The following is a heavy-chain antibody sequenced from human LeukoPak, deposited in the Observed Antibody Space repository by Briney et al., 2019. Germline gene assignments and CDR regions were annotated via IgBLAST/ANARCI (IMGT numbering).Heavy chain of an antibody. CDR1: GFTFSRYA. Sequence: TGGSLRLSCAASGFTFSRYAMSWVRQAPGKGLEWVCGISSSGESPYYADSGKGRFTISRDNSKNTLYLEINSLRAEDTAVYYCAKKSRDGYNPFDYLGQGTLVTVSS. D-gene: IGHD5-24*01. CDR3: AKKSRDGYNPFDY. J-gene: IGHJ4*02. CDR2: ISSSGESP. V-gene: IGHV3-23*01.